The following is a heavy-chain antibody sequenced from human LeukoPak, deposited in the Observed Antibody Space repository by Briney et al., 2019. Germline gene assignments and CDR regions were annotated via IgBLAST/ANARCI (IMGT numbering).Heavy chain of an antibody. CDR3: ARDLWAMAD. CDR1: GGSFSGYY. J-gene: IGHJ4*02. D-gene: IGHD5-18*01. CDR2: INHSGST. Sequence: SETLSLTCAVYGGSFSGYYWTWIRQPPGRGLEWIGEINHSGSTNYNPSLKSRVTISPDMSKNQFSLKLRSVTAADTAVYYCARDLWAMADWGQGTLVTVSS. V-gene: IGHV4-34*01.